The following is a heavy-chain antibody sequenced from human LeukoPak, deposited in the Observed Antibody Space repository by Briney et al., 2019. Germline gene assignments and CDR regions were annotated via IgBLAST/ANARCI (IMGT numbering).Heavy chain of an antibody. CDR3: VRDLFGYGPSFDH. J-gene: IGHJ4*02. CDR2: IHQSGST. V-gene: IGHV4-38-2*02. Sequence: NPSETLSLTCTVSGFSISSGYYWGWIRQPPGKGLEWIANIHQSGSTQSTPPLKSRVTISLDTSKNQFSLKLSSVTAADTAVYFCVRDLFGYGPSFDHWGQGTLVSVS. CDR1: GFSISSGYY. D-gene: IGHD5-18*01.